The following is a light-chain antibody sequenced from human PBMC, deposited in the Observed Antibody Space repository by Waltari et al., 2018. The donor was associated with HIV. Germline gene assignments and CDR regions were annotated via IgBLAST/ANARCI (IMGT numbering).Light chain of an antibody. CDR1: QSINSW. J-gene: IGKJ1*01. CDR3: QQYHIYST. Sequence: DIQMTQSPSTLSASVGDRVTITCRASQSINSWLAWYQQKPGKAPNLLFYKASTVERGVPSMFSGSGSGTEFTLTISSLQSDDSATYFCQQYHIYSTFGQGTKVEIK. CDR2: KAS. V-gene: IGKV1-5*03.